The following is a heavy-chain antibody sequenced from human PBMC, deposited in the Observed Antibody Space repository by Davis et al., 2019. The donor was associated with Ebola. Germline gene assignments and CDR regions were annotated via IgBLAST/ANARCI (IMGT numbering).Heavy chain of an antibody. CDR3: AKGTRDY. CDR1: GFTFSNYW. CDR2: ISGSGGST. Sequence: GESLKISCAASGFTFSNYWMYWVRQTPGKGLEWVSAISGSGGSTYYADSVKGRFTISRDNSKNTLYLQMNSLRAEDTAVYYCAKGTRDYWGQGTLVTVSS. V-gene: IGHV3-23*01. J-gene: IGHJ4*02.